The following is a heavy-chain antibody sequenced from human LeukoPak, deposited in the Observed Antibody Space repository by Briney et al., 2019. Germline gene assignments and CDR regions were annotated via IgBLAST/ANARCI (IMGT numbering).Heavy chain of an antibody. CDR1: GYTFTSYG. CDR2: IIPIFGTA. V-gene: IGHV1-69*05. D-gene: IGHD6-6*01. Sequence: ASVKVSCKASGYTFTSYGISWVRQAPGQGLEWMGRIIPIFGTANYAQKFQGRVTITTDESTSTAYMELSSLRSEDTAVYYCARVRQLVGWFDPWGQGTLVTVSS. J-gene: IGHJ5*02. CDR3: ARVRQLVGWFDP.